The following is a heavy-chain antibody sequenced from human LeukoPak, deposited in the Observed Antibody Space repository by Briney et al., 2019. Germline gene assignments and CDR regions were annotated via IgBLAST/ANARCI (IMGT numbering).Heavy chain of an antibody. CDR1: GYTFTSYA. V-gene: IGHV1-18*01. CDR2: ISPYNGNT. CDR3: ARSHYYDGSGYPY. J-gene: IGHJ4*02. D-gene: IGHD3-22*01. Sequence: ASVRVSCKTSGYTFTSYAIIWVRQAPGQGLEWMGWISPYNGNTNYAQKLQGRVTMTTDTSTSTAYMKLGSLRSDDTAVYYCARSHYYDGSGYPYWGQGTLVTVSS.